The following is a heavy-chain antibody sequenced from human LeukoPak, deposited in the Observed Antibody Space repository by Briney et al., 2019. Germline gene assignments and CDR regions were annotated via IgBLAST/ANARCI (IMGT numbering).Heavy chain of an antibody. CDR1: GYTFTGYY. CDR2: INPNSGGT. Sequence: ASVKVSCKASGYTFTGYYMHWVRQAPGQGLVWMGWINPNSGGTNYAQKFQGRVTMTRDTSISTAYMELSRLRSDDTAVYYCANLGATSEKAFDIWGQGTMVTVSS. D-gene: IGHD1-26*01. CDR3: ANLGATSEKAFDI. V-gene: IGHV1-2*02. J-gene: IGHJ3*02.